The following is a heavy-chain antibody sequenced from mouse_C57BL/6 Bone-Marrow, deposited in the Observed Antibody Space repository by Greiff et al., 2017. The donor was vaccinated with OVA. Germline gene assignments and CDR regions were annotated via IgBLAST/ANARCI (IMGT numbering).Heavy chain of an antibody. CDR3: ARDGDYDPFAY. V-gene: IGHV5-4*01. J-gene: IGHJ3*01. D-gene: IGHD2-4*01. Sequence: EVKLQESGGGLVKPGGSLKLSCAASGFTFSSYAMSWVRQTPEKRLEWVATISDGGSYTYYPDNVKGRFTISRDNAKNNLYLQMSHLKSEDTAMYYCARDGDYDPFAYWGQGTLVTVSA. CDR2: ISDGGSYT. CDR1: GFTFSSYA.